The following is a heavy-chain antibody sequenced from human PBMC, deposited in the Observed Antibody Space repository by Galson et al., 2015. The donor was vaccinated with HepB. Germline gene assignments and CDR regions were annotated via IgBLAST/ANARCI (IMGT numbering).Heavy chain of an antibody. Sequence: QSGAEVKQPGASVKVSCKASGYSFTTYAIHWVRQAPGQRLEWMGWINAGNGNTNYAQKLQGRVTMTTDTSTSTAYMELRSLRSDDTAVYYCARDQPFRATPWDYWGQGTLVTVSS. CDR2: INAGNGNT. J-gene: IGHJ4*02. V-gene: IGHV1-3*01. CDR1: GYSFTTYA. D-gene: IGHD1-26*01. CDR3: ARDQPFRATPWDY.